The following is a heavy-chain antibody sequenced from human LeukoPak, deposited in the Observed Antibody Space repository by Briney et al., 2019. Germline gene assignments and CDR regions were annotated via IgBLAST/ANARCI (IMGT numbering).Heavy chain of an antibody. D-gene: IGHD4-17*01. V-gene: IGHV4-59*12. CDR2: IYYTGST. CDR1: GGSISNYY. Sequence: SETLSLTCTVSGGSISNYYWNWIRQPPGKGLEWIGYIYYTGSTYYNPSLKSRVTISVDTSKNQFSLKLSSVTAADTAVYYCARDRNTVTLLDVFDYWGQGTLVTVSS. J-gene: IGHJ4*02. CDR3: ARDRNTVTLLDVFDY.